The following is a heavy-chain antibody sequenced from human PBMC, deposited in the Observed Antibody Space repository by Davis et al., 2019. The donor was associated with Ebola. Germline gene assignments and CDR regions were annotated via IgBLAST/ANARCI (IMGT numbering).Heavy chain of an antibody. D-gene: IGHD6-19*01. CDR1: GGTFSSYA. V-gene: IGHV1-69*06. Sequence: SVKVSCKASGGTFSSYAISWVRQAPGQRLEWMGGIIPIFGTAIYAQKFQGRVTMTEDTSTDTAYMELSSLRSEDTAVYYCATTLAVAGVFDYWGQGTLVTVSS. CDR2: IIPIFGTA. J-gene: IGHJ4*02. CDR3: ATTLAVAGVFDY.